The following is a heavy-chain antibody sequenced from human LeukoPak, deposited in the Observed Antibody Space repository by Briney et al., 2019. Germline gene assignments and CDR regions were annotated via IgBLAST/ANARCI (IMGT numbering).Heavy chain of an antibody. J-gene: IGHJ4*02. CDR3: ARAGLKYYDFWSGTYYFDY. Sequence: GSLRLSCAASGFSFSDYWMSWVRQAPGKGLEWIGEINHSGSTNYNPSLKSRVTISVDTSKNQFSLKLSSVTAADTAVYYCARAGLKYYDFWSGTYYFDYWGQGTLVTVSS. D-gene: IGHD3-3*01. V-gene: IGHV4-34*01. CDR2: INHSGST. CDR1: GFSFSDYW.